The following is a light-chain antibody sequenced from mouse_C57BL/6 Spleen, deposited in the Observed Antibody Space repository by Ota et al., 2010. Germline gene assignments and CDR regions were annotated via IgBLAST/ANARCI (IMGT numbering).Light chain of an antibody. CDR1: QSLLNSGNQKNY. CDR2: WAS. V-gene: IGKV8-19*01. Sequence: DIVMTQSPSSLTVTAGEKVTMSCKSSQSLLNSGNQKNYLTWYQQKPGQPPKLLIYWASTRESGVPDRFTGSGSGTDFTLTISSVQAEDLAVYYCQNDYSYPPTFGAGTSWS. J-gene: IGKJ5*01. CDR3: QNDYSYPPT.